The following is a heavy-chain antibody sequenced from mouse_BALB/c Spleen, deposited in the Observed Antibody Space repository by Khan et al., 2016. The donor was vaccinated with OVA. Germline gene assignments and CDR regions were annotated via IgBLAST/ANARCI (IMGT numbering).Heavy chain of an antibody. CDR3: TRKDYYGSSHRYVDV. CDR1: GYTFTRYY. J-gene: IGHJ1*01. Sequence: QVRLQQSGTELVKPGASVKLTCKTSGYTFTRYYMYWVKQRPGQGLEWIGEINPSNGGTNFNEKFKSKATLTVDKLSSTAFMQLSSLTSEDSAVYDCTRKDYYGSSHRYVDVWGAGTTVTVSS. CDR2: INPSNGGT. D-gene: IGHD1-1*01. V-gene: IGHV1-53*01.